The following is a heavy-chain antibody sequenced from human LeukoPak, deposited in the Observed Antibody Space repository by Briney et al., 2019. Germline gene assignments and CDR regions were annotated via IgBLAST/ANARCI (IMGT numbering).Heavy chain of an antibody. V-gene: IGHV4-39*01. CDR2: IYFSGGT. CDR1: GDSISSSNCY. D-gene: IGHD2-21*01. Sequence: SETLSLTCTVSGDSISSSNCYWGWIRQPPGKGLEWIGSIYFSGGTCYNASLKSRVTISVDTSKNQFSLRLNSLTAADTAVYYCARSLHISAPFDVWGQGTLVTVSS. J-gene: IGHJ4*02. CDR3: ARSLHISAPFDV.